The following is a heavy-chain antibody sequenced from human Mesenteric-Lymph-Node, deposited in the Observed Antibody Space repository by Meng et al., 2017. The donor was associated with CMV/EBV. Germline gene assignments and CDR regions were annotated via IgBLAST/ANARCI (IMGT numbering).Heavy chain of an antibody. CDR3: ARVGPAGTSEGGWFDP. CDR2: IIPIFGTA. D-gene: IGHD1-7*01. CDR1: GGTFSSDA. Sequence: SGGTFSSDAISWVRQAPGQGLEWMGGIIPIFGTANYAQKFQGRVTITTDESTSTAYMELSSLRSEDTAVYYCARVGPAGTSEGGWFDPWGQGTLVTVSS. V-gene: IGHV1-69*05. J-gene: IGHJ5*02.